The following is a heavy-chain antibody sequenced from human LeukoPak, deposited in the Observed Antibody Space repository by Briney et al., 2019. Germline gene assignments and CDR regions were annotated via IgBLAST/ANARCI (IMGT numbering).Heavy chain of an antibody. D-gene: IGHD5-24*01. V-gene: IGHV4-34*01. CDR1: GESFSGYY. Sequence: PSETPSLTCAVYGESFSGYYWSWIRQPPGKGLEWIGEINHSGSTNYNPSLKSRVTISVDTSKNQFSLKLSSVTAADTAVYYCARGAERDFQHWGQGTLVTVSS. CDR2: INHSGST. CDR3: ARGAERDFQH. J-gene: IGHJ1*01.